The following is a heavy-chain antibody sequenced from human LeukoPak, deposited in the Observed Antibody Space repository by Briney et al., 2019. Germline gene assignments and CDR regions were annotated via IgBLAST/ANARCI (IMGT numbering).Heavy chain of an antibody. J-gene: IGHJ4*02. D-gene: IGHD1-26*01. Sequence: PGGSLRLSCAASGFTVSSNYMSWVRQAPGKGLEWVSVIYSGGSTYYADSVRGRFTISRDNSKNTLYLQMNSLRAEDTAVYYCARSETEWELGYYFDYWGQGTLVTVSS. CDR1: GFTVSSNY. CDR3: ARSETEWELGYYFDY. V-gene: IGHV3-53*01. CDR2: IYSGGST.